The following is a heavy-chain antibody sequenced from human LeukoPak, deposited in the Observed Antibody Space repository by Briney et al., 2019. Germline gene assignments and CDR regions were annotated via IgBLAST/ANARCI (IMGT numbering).Heavy chain of an antibody. D-gene: IGHD2-15*01. CDR2: VTTAGDT. V-gene: IGHV3-13*04. Sequence: GGSLRLSCAASGXTVSNYDMHWVRQAAGKGLEWVLVVTTAGDTYYSGSVKGRFTISRENAKNSVYLQMNSLRAGDTAVYYCVRETCAGSTCYQLDSWGQGTLVTVSS. J-gene: IGHJ4*02. CDR3: VRETCAGSTCYQLDS. CDR1: GXTVSNYD.